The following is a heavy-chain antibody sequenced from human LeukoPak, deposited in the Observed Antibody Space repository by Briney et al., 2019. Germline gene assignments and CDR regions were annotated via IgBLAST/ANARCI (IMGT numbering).Heavy chain of an antibody. J-gene: IGHJ4*02. CDR1: GGSFSGYY. D-gene: IGHD6-19*01. CDR3: AKARGYSSGWLFDY. V-gene: IGHV4-34*01. Sequence: SETLSLTCAVYGGSFSGYYWSWIRQPPGKGLEWIGEINHSGSTNYNPSLKSRVTISVDTSKNQFSLKLSSVTAADTAVYYCAKARGYSSGWLFDYWGQGTLVTVSS. CDR2: INHSGST.